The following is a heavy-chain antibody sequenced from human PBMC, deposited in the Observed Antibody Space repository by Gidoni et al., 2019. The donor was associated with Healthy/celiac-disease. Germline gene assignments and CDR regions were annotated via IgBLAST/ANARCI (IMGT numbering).Heavy chain of an antibody. CDR1: GFTFSSDA. V-gene: IGHV3-30-3*01. J-gene: IGHJ4*02. CDR2: ISYDGSNK. CDR3: ARDGGEYFDY. D-gene: IGHD3-10*01. Sequence: QVLLVESGGGVVQPGRSLRLSCAASGFTFSSDAMHWDRQAPGKGLEWVAVISYDGSNKYYADSVKGRFTISRDNSKNTLYLQMNSLRAEDTAVYYCARDGGEYFDYWGQGTLVTVSS.